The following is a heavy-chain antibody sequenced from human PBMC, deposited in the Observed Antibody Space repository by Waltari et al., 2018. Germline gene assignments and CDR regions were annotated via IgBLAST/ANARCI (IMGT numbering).Heavy chain of an antibody. J-gene: IGHJ6*03. CDR3: ARDASYGFGSRGSYYYYMDV. CDR1: GGSISSYY. D-gene: IGHD3-10*01. V-gene: IGHV4-59*01. Sequence: QVQLQESGPGLVKPSETLSLTCTVSGGSISSYYWSWIRQPPGPGLEWIGYIYYSGSTNYNPSLKSRVTISVDTSKNQFSLKLSSVTAADTAVYYCARDASYGFGSRGSYYYYMDVWGKGTTVTVSS. CDR2: IYYSGST.